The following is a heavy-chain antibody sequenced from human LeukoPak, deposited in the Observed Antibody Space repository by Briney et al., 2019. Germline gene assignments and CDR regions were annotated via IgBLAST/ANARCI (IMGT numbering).Heavy chain of an antibody. CDR1: GYSISSGYY. CDR3: ARVPGMGVMGYYYYYYMDV. Sequence: SETLSLTCAVSGYSISSGYYWGWIRQPPGKGLEWIGSIYHSGSTYYNPSLKSRVTISVDTSKNQFSLKQSSVTAADTAVYYCARVPGMGVMGYYYYYYMDVWGKGTTVTVSS. J-gene: IGHJ6*03. CDR2: IYHSGST. V-gene: IGHV4-38-2*01. D-gene: IGHD3-16*01.